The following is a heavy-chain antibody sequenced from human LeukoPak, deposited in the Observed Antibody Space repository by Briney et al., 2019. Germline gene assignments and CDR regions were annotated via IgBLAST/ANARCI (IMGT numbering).Heavy chain of an antibody. Sequence: SETLSLTCTVSGGSISSYYWSWIRQPPGKGLEWIGYTYYSGSTNYNPSLKSRVTISVDTSKNQFSLKLSSVTAADTAVYYCARELGYCSSTSCNNWFDPWGQGTLVTVSS. D-gene: IGHD2-2*01. CDR1: GGSISSYY. CDR3: ARELGYCSSTSCNNWFDP. CDR2: TYYSGST. V-gene: IGHV4-59*01. J-gene: IGHJ5*02.